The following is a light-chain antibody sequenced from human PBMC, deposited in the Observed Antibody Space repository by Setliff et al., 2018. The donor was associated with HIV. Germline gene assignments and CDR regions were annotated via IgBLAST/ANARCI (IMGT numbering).Light chain of an antibody. V-gene: IGLV2-14*01. Sequence: SALAQPASVSGSPGQSITISCTGTSSDVGGYNYVSWYQQHPGKVPKLMIYEVSNRPSGVSERFYGSKSGNTASLTISGLQTEDEADYYCNSYTSSSTLVVFGGGTK. J-gene: IGLJ2*01. CDR1: SSDVGGYNY. CDR3: NSYTSSSTLVV. CDR2: EVS.